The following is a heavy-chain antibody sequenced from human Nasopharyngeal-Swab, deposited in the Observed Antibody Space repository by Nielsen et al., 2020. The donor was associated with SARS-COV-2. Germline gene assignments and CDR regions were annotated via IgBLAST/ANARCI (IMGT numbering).Heavy chain of an antibody. Sequence: VRQMPGKGLEWMGRIDPSDSYTNYSPSFQGHVTISADKSISTAYLQWSSLEASDTAMYYCARGVLTSVSYYYYGMDVWGQGTTVTVSS. CDR3: ARGVLTSVSYYYYGMDV. J-gene: IGHJ6*02. D-gene: IGHD2-8*01. V-gene: IGHV5-10-1*01. CDR2: IDPSDSYT.